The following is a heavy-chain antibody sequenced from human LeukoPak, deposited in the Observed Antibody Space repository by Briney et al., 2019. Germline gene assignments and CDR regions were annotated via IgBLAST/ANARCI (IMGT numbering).Heavy chain of an antibody. CDR3: ARPYDYYMDV. J-gene: IGHJ6*03. Sequence: PSETLSLTCAVSGGSLRSNKCWSWVRQTPGKGLEWIGEIYHSGSTNYNPSLKSRVTISVDKSKNQFSLKLTSVTAADTAVYYCARPYDYYMDVWGKGTTVTVSS. V-gene: IGHV4-4*02. CDR1: GGSLRSNKC. CDR2: IYHSGST.